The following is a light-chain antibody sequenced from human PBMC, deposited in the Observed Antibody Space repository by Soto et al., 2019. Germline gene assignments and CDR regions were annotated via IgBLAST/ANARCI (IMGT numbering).Light chain of an antibody. V-gene: IGLV1-40*01. CDR3: QSYDSSLSGSV. Sequence: QSVLTQPPSVSGAPGQRVTISCTGSSCNIGAGYDVHWYQQLPGTARKLLIYGNSNRPSGVPDRFSGSKSGTSASLAITGLQAEDEADYYCQSYDSSLSGSVFGGGTELTVL. J-gene: IGLJ3*02. CDR1: SCNIGAGYD. CDR2: GNS.